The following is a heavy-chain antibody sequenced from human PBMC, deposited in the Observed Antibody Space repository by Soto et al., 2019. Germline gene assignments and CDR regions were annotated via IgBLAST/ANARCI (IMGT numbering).Heavy chain of an antibody. CDR1: GFTFSSYA. CDR3: AKGSITIFGVVHTPNYYYYGMDV. J-gene: IGHJ6*02. D-gene: IGHD3-3*01. CDR2: ISGSGGST. V-gene: IGHV3-23*01. Sequence: PGGSLRLSCAASGFTFSSYAMSWVRQAPGKGLEWVSAISGSGGSTYYADSVKGRFTISRDNSKNTLYLQMNSLRAEDTAVYYCAKGSITIFGVVHTPNYYYYGMDVWGQGTTVTVPS.